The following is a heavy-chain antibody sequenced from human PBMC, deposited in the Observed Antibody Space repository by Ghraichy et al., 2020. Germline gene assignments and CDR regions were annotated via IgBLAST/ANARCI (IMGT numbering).Heavy chain of an antibody. CDR3: AKKAESGYSYGDYYYYYMDV. J-gene: IGHJ6*03. Sequence: GGSLRLSCAASGFTFSSYAMSWVRQAPGKGLEWVSAISGSGGSTYYADSVKGRFTISRDNSKNTLYLQMNSLRAEDTAVYYCAKKAESGYSYGDYYYYYMDVWGKGTTVTVSS. CDR1: GFTFSSYA. CDR2: ISGSGGST. V-gene: IGHV3-23*01. D-gene: IGHD5-18*01.